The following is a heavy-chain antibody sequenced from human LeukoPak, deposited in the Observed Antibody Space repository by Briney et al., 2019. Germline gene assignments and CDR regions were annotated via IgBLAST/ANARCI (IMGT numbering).Heavy chain of an antibody. Sequence: PGRSLRLSCAASGFTFSSYAMHWVRQAPGKGLEWVAVISYDGSNKYYADSVKGRFTISRDNSKNTLYLQMNSLRAEDTAVYYCAREIPDPNEAFDIWGQGTMVTVSS. CDR3: AREIPDPNEAFDI. V-gene: IGHV3-30*01. CDR1: GFTFSSYA. CDR2: ISYDGSNK. D-gene: IGHD2-21*01. J-gene: IGHJ3*02.